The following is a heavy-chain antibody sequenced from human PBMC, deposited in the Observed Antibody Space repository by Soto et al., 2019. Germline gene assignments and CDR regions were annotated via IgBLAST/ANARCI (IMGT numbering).Heavy chain of an antibody. Sequence: EVQLLESGGDLVQRGGSLRLSCAASGFTFSGYGMSWVRQAPGKGLEWVSSITSSGSNTYYVDSVKGRFTISRDNFSIALYLKMKSLIFKERAVYYCQKVQVSVATALDYGGKVTLVTVSS. V-gene: IGHV3-23*05. J-gene: IGHJ4*02. CDR1: GFTFSGYG. CDR2: ITSSGSNT. D-gene: IGHD1-26*01. CDR3: QKVQVSVATALDY.